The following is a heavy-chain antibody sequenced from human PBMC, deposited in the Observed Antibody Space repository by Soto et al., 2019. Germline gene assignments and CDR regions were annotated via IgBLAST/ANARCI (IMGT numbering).Heavy chain of an antibody. D-gene: IGHD2-8*01. CDR2: ISGSSSYI. J-gene: IGHJ6*03. V-gene: IGHV3-21*01. CDR1: GFTFSSYN. CDR3: ARDRPDGMYVYDSVDV. Sequence: VLLVESGGGLVKPGGSLRLSCAASGFTFSSYNMNWVRQAPGKGLEWVSSISGSSSYIYYADSVKGRFTISRDNAKNSLYLQMNSLRAEDTAVYYCARDRPDGMYVYDSVDVWGKGTTVTASS.